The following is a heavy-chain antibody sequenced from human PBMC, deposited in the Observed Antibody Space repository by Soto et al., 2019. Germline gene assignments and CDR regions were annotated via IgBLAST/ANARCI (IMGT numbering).Heavy chain of an antibody. CDR1: GFSFNNYA. D-gene: IGHD3-22*01. CDR2: ISGGGTGT. CDR3: AKGHYYDNVGNWVANQAFDS. V-gene: IGHV3-23*01. Sequence: LRLSCAVTGFSFNNYAMNWVRQAPGKGLEWVSSISGGGTGTYSADAVKGRFTISSDKSRNTVYLQMSSLRADDTAVYYCAKGHYYDNVGNWVANQAFDSWGQGSLVTVSS. J-gene: IGHJ4*02.